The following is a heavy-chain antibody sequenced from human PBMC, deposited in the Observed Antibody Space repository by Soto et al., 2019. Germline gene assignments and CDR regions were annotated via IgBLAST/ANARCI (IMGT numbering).Heavy chain of an antibody. V-gene: IGHV4-61*01. CDR3: ARYRERLTDWFDP. J-gene: IGHJ5*02. Sequence: SETLSLTCTVSGGSVSSGSYYWSWIRQPPGKGLEWIGYIYYSGSTNYNPSLKSRVTISVDTSKNQFSLKLSSVTAADTAVYYCARYRERLTDWFDPWGQGTLGTVS. D-gene: IGHD7-27*01. CDR1: GGSVSSGSYY. CDR2: IYYSGST.